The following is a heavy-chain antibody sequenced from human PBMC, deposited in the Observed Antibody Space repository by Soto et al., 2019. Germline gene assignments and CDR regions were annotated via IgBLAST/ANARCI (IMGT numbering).Heavy chain of an antibody. CDR1: GGSFSGYY. CDR2: INHSGST. V-gene: IGHV4-34*01. CDR3: ASQGGMDV. Sequence: QVQLQQWGAGLLKPSETLSLTCAVYGGSFSGYYWSWIRQPPGKGLEWIGEINHSGSTNYNPSLKSRVTISVDTPKNQFALKLSSVTAADTAVYYCASQGGMDVWGQGTTVTVSS. J-gene: IGHJ6*02.